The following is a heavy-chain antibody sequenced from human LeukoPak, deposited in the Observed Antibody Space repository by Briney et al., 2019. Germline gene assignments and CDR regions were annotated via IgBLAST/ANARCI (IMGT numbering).Heavy chain of an antibody. CDR3: TRVGYIDEGIDY. D-gene: IGHD5-24*01. CDR1: GFTFRTYW. V-gene: IGHV3-74*01. CDR2: TNEDGSIT. Sequence: GGSLRLSCAASGFTFRTYWMHWVRQAPGKGLVWVSRTNEDGSITNYADSVKGRFTISRDNAKNSLYLQMNSLRAEDTAIYYCTRVGYIDEGIDYWGQGTLVTVSS. J-gene: IGHJ4*02.